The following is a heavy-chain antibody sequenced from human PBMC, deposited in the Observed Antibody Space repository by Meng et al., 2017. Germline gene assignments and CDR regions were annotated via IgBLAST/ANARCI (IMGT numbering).Heavy chain of an antibody. J-gene: IGHJ5*02. CDR1: GGSLGGYY. D-gene: IGHD6-6*01. CDR3: ARRRGGSSDWFDP. Sequence: QLQVWGEVLLKPSEPLSLYCAGYGGSLGGYYWSWIRQPPGKGLEWIGEINHSGRTNYNPSLKSRVTISVDTSKNQFSLKLSSVTAADTAVYYCARRRGGSSDWFDPWGQGTLVTVSS. V-gene: IGHV4-34*01. CDR2: INHSGRT.